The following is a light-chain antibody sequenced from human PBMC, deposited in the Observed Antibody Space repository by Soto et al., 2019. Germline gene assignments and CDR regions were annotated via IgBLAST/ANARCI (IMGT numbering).Light chain of an antibody. Sequence: AIQLTQSPSALSASVGGSGTVTCRASQGIRNDLGWYQQKPGKAPKPLIYAASSLPSGVPSRFSGSGSGTDFTLTISSLQPEDFATYYCLQDYNYPLTFGGGTKVDIK. J-gene: IGKJ4*01. CDR1: QGIRND. V-gene: IGKV1-6*01. CDR2: AAS. CDR3: LQDYNYPLT.